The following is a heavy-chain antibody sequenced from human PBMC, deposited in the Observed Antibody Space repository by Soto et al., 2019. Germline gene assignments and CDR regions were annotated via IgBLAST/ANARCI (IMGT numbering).Heavy chain of an antibody. CDR2: TYYSSKWYN. V-gene: IGHV6-1*01. J-gene: IGHJ6*02. Sequence: SHTLSLTCAISGDSVASNSAAWNWIRQSPSRALEWLGRTYYSSKWYNDYAVSVKSRITINPDTSKNQFSLQLNSVTPEDTVVYYCARDRIQLWLHYYYYGMDVWGQGTTVTV. CDR1: GDSVASNSAA. D-gene: IGHD5-18*01. CDR3: ARDRIQLWLHYYYYGMDV.